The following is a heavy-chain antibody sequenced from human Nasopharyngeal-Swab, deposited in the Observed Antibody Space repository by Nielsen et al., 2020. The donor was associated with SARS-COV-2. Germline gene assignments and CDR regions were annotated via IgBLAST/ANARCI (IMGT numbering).Heavy chain of an antibody. CDR3: TRDLFSNDYYDAKWFDP. Sequence: GESLTISCKASGFTFGDYAMSWFRQAPGKGLEWVGFIRSKYYGGTPEYAASVKGRLTISRDDSKSVAYLQMNSLKTEDAAVYYCTRDLFSNDYYDAKWFDPWGQGTLVTVSS. D-gene: IGHD3-22*01. CDR1: GFTFGDYA. V-gene: IGHV3-49*03. J-gene: IGHJ5*02. CDR2: IRSKYYGGTP.